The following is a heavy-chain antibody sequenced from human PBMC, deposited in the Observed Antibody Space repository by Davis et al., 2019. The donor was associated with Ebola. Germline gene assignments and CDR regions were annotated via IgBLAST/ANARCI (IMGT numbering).Heavy chain of an antibody. J-gene: IGHJ3*02. CDR1: GGTFSTLV. Sequence: SVTVSCKASGGTFSTLVISWVRQAPGQGLEWMGGIIPIFGRSSYAQNFQGRVTITADESTTTAYMELSRLRSDDTAVYYCAANLPPARAFDIWGQGTMVTVSS. CDR3: AANLPPARAFDI. V-gene: IGHV1-69*13. CDR2: IIPIFGRS.